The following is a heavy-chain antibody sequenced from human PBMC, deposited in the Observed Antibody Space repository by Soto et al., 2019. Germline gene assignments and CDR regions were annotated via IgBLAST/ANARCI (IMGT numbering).Heavy chain of an antibody. Sequence: SETLSLTCTVSGGSISSSSYYWGWIRQPPGKGLEWIGSIYYSGSTYYNPSLKSRVTISVDTSKNQFSLKLSSVTAADTALFYCARHCSSTSCYYYYYYMDVWGKGTTVTVSS. CDR3: ARHCSSTSCYYYYYYMDV. D-gene: IGHD2-2*01. CDR2: IYYSGST. CDR1: GGSISSSSYY. V-gene: IGHV4-39*01. J-gene: IGHJ6*03.